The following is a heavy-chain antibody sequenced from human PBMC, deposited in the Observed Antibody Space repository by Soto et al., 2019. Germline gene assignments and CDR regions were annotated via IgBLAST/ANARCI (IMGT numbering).Heavy chain of an antibody. CDR2: ISYDGNNK. CDR3: ARVCGGDSHHGMDV. J-gene: IGHJ6*02. CDR1: EFTFSNYA. V-gene: IGHV3-30*03. D-gene: IGHD2-21*02. Sequence: PGESLRLSCASSEFTFSNYAMHWVRQAPGKGLQWLAVISYDGNNKYYADSVEGRFTISRDNSKNTVYLQMNSLRLEDTAVYYCARVCGGDSHHGMDVWVQGNTVTV.